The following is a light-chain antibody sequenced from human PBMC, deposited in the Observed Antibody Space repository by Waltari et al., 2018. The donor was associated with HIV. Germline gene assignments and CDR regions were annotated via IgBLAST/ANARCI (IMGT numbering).Light chain of an antibody. J-gene: IGLJ2*01. CDR1: SSAIGYCNY. V-gene: IGLV2-8*01. Sequence: QAALTQPPSASGSPGQSVTVSCTGTSSAIGYCNYVSWYQQHPGKAPKLLIYDVNKRLSGVPDRFTASKSGATASLTVSGLLAEDEADYYCAAYAGNNIVIFGGGTKVTV. CDR3: AAYAGNNIVI. CDR2: DVN.